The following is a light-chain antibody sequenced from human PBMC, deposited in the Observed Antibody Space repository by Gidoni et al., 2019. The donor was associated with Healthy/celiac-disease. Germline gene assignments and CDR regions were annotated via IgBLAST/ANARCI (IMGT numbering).Light chain of an antibody. CDR1: QSVLYSSNNKNY. CDR3: QQYYSTPLT. J-gene: IGKJ1*01. Sequence: DIVMTQSPDSRAVSLGERATINCQSSQSVLYSSNNKNYLAWYQQKPGQPPKLLIYWAATRESGVPDRFSGSGSGTDFTLTISSLQAEDVAVYYCQQYYSTPLTFGQGTKVEIK. V-gene: IGKV4-1*01. CDR2: WAA.